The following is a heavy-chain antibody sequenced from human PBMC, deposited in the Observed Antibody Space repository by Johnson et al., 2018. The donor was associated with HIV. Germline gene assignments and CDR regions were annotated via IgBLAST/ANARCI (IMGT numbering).Heavy chain of an antibody. D-gene: IGHD6-13*01. CDR3: ARELGYSSRAFGASDI. J-gene: IGHJ3*02. Sequence: QVQLVESGGGLVQPGGSLRLSCAASGFSFSSYAMHWVRQAPGKGLEWVAVVSYDGSEKYYVDSVKGRFTISRDNAKNSLYLQMNSLRAEDTAVYYCARELGYSSRAFGASDIWGQGTMVTVSS. CDR1: GFSFSSYA. V-gene: IGHV3-30*14. CDR2: VSYDGSEK.